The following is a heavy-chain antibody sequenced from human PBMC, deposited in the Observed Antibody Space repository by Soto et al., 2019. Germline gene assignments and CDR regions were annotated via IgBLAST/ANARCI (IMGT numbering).Heavy chain of an antibody. CDR1: GGSFSGYY. J-gene: IGHJ4*02. D-gene: IGHD6-13*01. V-gene: IGHV4-34*01. CDR2: INHSGST. CDR3: GRGGSWYGVGYDY. Sequence: SETLSLTCAVYGGSFSGYYWSWIRQPPGKGLEWIGEINHSGSTNYNPSLKSRVTISVDTSKNQFSLKLSSVTAADTAVYYCGRGGSWYGVGYDYWGQGTPVTVS.